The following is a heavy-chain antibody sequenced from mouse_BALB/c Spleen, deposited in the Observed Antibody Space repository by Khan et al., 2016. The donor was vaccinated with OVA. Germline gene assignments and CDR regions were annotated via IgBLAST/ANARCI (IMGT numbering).Heavy chain of an antibody. V-gene: IGHV2-2*02. Sequence: QVQLKESGPGLVQPSQSLSITCTVSGFSLNNYSVHWVRQSPGKGLEWLGVIWSAGSTDYNAAFISRLTISKDNSRSQVFFKMNSLQPNDTAMYYCARRCYDYGRGALFAYWGQGTLVTVSA. CDR2: IWSAGST. J-gene: IGHJ3*01. D-gene: IGHD2-4*01. CDR3: ARRCYDYGRGALFAY. CDR1: GFSLNNYS.